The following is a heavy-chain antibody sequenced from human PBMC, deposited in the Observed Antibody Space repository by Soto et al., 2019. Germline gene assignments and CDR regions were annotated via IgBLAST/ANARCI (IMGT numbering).Heavy chain of an antibody. CDR1: GYTFTSYG. CDR3: ARPLFSYYDSSGYLPNPVPDYYYYGMDV. CDR2: ISADNGTT. V-gene: IGHV1-18*01. J-gene: IGHJ6*02. D-gene: IGHD3-22*01. Sequence: QVQLVQSGAEVKKPGASVKVSCKASGYTFTSYGISWVRQAPGQGLEWMGWISADNGTTNYAQKLQGKVTMPTDTSTSTAYMELRSLRSDDTAVYYCARPLFSYYDSSGYLPNPVPDYYYYGMDVWGQGTTVTVSS.